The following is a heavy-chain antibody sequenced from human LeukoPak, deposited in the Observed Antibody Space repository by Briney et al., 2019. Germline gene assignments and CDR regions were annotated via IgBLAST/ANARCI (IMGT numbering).Heavy chain of an antibody. Sequence: SQTLSLTCAISGDSVSSKSAAWNWIRQSPSRGLEWLGRTYYRSKWFNDYAVSVKSRITFKPATSKNQFSLQLNSVTPEDTAVYYCARDRIAVTGSRWDAFDVWGQGTMVTVSS. V-gene: IGHV6-1*01. J-gene: IGHJ3*01. CDR1: GDSVSSKSAA. CDR3: ARDRIAVTGSRWDAFDV. CDR2: TYYRSKWFN. D-gene: IGHD6-19*01.